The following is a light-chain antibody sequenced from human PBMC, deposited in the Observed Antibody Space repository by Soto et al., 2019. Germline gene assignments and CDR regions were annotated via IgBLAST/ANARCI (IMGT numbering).Light chain of an antibody. Sequence: ETVLTKTPATLRLSPGERATLSCRDSQSVSSYLAWYQQKPGQAPRLLIYDASNRATGIPARFSGSGSGTAFPPTSSTLEPEDFAVYYCQQRSNWPPTIGRGTQLEIK. CDR2: DAS. CDR3: QQRSNWPPT. J-gene: IGKJ5*01. CDR1: QSVSSY. V-gene: IGKV3-11*01.